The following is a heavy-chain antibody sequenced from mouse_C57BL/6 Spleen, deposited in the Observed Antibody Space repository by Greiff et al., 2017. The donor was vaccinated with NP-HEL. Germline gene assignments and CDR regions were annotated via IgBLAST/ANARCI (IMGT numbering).Heavy chain of an antibody. CDR1: GYTFTDYY. D-gene: IGHD1-1*01. V-gene: IGHV1-26*01. CDR2: INPNNGGT. J-gene: IGHJ1*03. Sequence: VQLQQSGPELVKPGASVKISCKASGYTFTDYYMNWVKQSHGKSLEWIGDINPNNGGTSYNQKFKGKATLTVDKSSSTAYMELRSLTSEDSAVYYCARAYGSSPSYWYFDVWGTGTTVTVSS. CDR3: ARAYGSSPSYWYFDV.